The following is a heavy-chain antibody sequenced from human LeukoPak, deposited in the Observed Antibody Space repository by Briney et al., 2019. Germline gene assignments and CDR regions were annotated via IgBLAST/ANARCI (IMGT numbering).Heavy chain of an antibody. CDR3: ARQEVETSPFDY. Sequence: SETLSLTCTVSGDSINNYYWSWIRQPPGKGLEWIGYIYYSGSTNCNPSLKSRVTISVDTSKKQFSLKLSSVTAADTAVYYCARQEVETSPFDYWGQGTLVTVSS. CDR1: GDSINNYY. CDR2: IYYSGST. J-gene: IGHJ4*02. D-gene: IGHD4-23*01. V-gene: IGHV4-59*08.